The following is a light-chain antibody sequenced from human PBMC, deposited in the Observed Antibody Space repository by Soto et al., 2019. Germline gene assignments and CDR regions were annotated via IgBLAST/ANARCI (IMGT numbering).Light chain of an antibody. CDR3: QQRSDWPLT. V-gene: IGKV3-11*01. CDR2: DAS. Sequence: EIVLTQSPATLSLSPGERATLSCRASQSVSRSLAWYQQKPGQAPRLLVYDASNRATGIPARFSGSGSGTDFTLAITSLEPEDFAVYYCQQRSDWPLTFXGGTKADIK. J-gene: IGKJ4*01. CDR1: QSVSRS.